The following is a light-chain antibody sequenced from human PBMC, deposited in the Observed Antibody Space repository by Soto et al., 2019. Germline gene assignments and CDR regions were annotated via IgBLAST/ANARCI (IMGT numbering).Light chain of an antibody. V-gene: IGKV1-39*01. CDR1: QSISSY. Sequence: DIQMTQSPSSLSASVGDRVTITCRASQSISSYLNWYQQKPGKAPKLLIYAASSLQSGVPSRFSGSGSGTDFTLTISSLQPEDCATYSCQQSYSTLWTFGQGPKVEIK. CDR2: AAS. J-gene: IGKJ1*01. CDR3: QQSYSTLWT.